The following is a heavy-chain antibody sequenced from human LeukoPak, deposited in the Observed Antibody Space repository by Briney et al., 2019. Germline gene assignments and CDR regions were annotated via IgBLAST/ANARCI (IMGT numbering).Heavy chain of an antibody. CDR2: INSNSRYI. Sequence: GGPLRLSCADSEFSFRTYTMNWVRQAPGKGLEWVSSINSNSRYIYYADSVKGRFTISRDNAKNSLYLQMNSLRAEDTAVYYCAKTTTTGWKWGQGTLVTVSS. CDR3: AKTTTTGWK. D-gene: IGHD6-19*01. J-gene: IGHJ4*02. V-gene: IGHV3-21*01. CDR1: EFSFRTYT.